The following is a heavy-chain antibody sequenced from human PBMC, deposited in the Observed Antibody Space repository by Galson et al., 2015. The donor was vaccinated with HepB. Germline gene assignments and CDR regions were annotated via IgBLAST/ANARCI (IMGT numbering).Heavy chain of an antibody. CDR3: ARDAPVASCYLRGCAGHDAFDI. J-gene: IGHJ3*02. Sequence: SVKVSCKASGGTFSSYAISWVRQAPGQGLEWMGGIIPIFGTANYAQKFQGRVTITADESTSTAYMELSGLRSEDTAVYYCARDAPVASCYLRGCAGHDAFDIWGQGTMVTVSS. CDR2: IIPIFGTA. V-gene: IGHV1-69*13. CDR1: GGTFSSYA. D-gene: IGHD2-2*01.